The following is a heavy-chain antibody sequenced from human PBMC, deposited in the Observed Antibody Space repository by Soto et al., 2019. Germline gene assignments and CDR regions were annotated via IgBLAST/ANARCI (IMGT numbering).Heavy chain of an antibody. CDR1: GYTFTSQN. D-gene: IGHD3-16*02. Sequence: ALVKVSCKASGYTFTSQNMHWVRQAPGQGLEWMGVINPSIGTTTYAQKFQGRVTMTRDTSTSTVYMEVSSLRSEDTAVYYCAKDLSVGGVIVFYYYYGMDVWGQGTTVTVS. J-gene: IGHJ6*02. V-gene: IGHV1-46*01. CDR3: AKDLSVGGVIVFYYYYGMDV. CDR2: INPSIGTT.